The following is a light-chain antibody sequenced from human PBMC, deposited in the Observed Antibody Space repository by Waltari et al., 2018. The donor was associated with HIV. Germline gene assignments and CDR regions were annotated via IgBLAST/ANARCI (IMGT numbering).Light chain of an antibody. CDR3: CSYAGSTTWV. CDR1: SSDVGSYNS. J-gene: IGLJ3*02. Sequence: QSALTQPASVSGSPGQSITISCPGTSSDVGSYNSVSWYQQPPGKAPKRMIYEVSKRPSGLSNRFSGSKSGNTASLTISGLQAEDEADYYCCSYAGSTTWVFGGGTKLTVL. CDR2: EVS. V-gene: IGLV2-23*02.